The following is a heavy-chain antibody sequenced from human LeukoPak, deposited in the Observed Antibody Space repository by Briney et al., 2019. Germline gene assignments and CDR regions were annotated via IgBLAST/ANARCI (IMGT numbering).Heavy chain of an antibody. V-gene: IGHV3-33*01. CDR2: IWYDGSNK. J-gene: IGHJ6*02. CDR1: GFTFSSYG. D-gene: IGHD3-16*01. CDR3: ARSGTPFGAEDGTDV. Sequence: GRSLRLSCAASGFTFSSYGMPWVRQAPGKGLEWVAVIWYDGSNKYYADSVKGRFTISRDNSKNTLYLQMNSLRAEDTAVYYCARSGTPFGAEDGTDVWGQGTTVTVSS.